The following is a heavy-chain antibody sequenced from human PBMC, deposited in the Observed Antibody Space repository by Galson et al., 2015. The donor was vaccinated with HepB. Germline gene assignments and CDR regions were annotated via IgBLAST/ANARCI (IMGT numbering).Heavy chain of an antibody. CDR2: IAHDGKTE. V-gene: IGHV3-30*17. CDR1: GFTFSSYA. J-gene: IGHJ4*02. D-gene: IGHD3-10*01. Sequence: SLRLSCAASGFTFSSYAVHWVRQAPGKGLEWVAGIAHDGKTEYYADSVRSRFTISRENSNNTLYLQLNSPRLEDTAVYYCARSITMVRINTPDYWGQGSLVIVSS. CDR3: ARSITMVRINTPDY.